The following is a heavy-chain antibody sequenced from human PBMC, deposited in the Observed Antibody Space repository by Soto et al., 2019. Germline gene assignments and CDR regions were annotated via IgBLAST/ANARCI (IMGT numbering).Heavy chain of an antibody. Sequence: SETLSLTCAVSGYSISSGYYWGWIRQPPGKGLEWIGSIYHSGSTYYNPSLKSRVTISVDTSKNQFSLKLSSVTAADTAVYYCLVVTQGYFDYWGQGTLVTV. V-gene: IGHV4-38-2*01. CDR2: IYHSGST. CDR1: GYSISSGYY. D-gene: IGHD2-21*02. CDR3: LVVTQGYFDY. J-gene: IGHJ4*02.